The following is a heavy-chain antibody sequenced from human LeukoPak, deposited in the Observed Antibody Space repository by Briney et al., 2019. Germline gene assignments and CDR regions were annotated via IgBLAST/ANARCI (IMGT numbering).Heavy chain of an antibody. Sequence: SETLSHTCVVSGGSISAYYWNWIRQPAGKGLEWIGRLHSSGETTSNPSLMSRATMSLDTSRNHFSLNLTSVTAADTAIYYCATMFGESSDFDHWGQGTLVTVSS. CDR3: ATMFGESSDFDH. V-gene: IGHV4-4*07. D-gene: IGHD3-10*02. CDR2: LHSSGET. J-gene: IGHJ4*02. CDR1: GGSISAYY.